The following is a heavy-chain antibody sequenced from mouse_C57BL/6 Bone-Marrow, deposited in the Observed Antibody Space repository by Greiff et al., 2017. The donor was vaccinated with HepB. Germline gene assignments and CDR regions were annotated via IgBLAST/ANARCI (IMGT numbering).Heavy chain of an antibody. CDR1: GFTFSDYG. D-gene: IGHD1-1*01. V-gene: IGHV5-17*01. CDR3: ARPTTVVATRYYYAIDY. J-gene: IGHJ4*01. Sequence: EVNVVESGGGLVKPGGSLKLSCAASGFTFSDYGMHWVRQAPEKGLEWVAYISSGSSTIYYADTVKGRFTISRDNAKNTLFLQMTSLRSEDTAMYYCARPTTVVATRYYYAIDYWGQGTSVTVSS. CDR2: ISSGSSTI.